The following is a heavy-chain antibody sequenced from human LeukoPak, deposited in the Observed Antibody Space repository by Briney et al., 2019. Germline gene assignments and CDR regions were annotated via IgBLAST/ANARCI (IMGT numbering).Heavy chain of an antibody. CDR2: IYYSGST. Sequence: SETLSLTCTVSGGSISSYYWSWIRQPPGKGLEWIGYIYYSGSTNYNPSLKSRATISVDTSKNQFSLKLTSVTAADTAVYYCARDSSDVRSLIAHWGQGTLVTVSS. D-gene: IGHD3-10*02. CDR1: GGSISSYY. J-gene: IGHJ1*01. CDR3: ARDSSDVRSLIAH. V-gene: IGHV4-59*01.